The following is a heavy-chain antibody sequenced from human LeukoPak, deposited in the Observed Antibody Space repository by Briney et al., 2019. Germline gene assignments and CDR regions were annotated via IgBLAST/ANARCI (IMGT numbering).Heavy chain of an antibody. J-gene: IGHJ4*02. CDR1: GGSISTYY. Sequence: PSETLSLTCTVSGGSISTYYWSWIRQPPGKGLEWIGYIYYSGSTNYNPSLKSRVTISVDTSKNQFSLKLSSVTAADTAVYYCARQNDYGDSWGQGTLVTVSS. V-gene: IGHV4-59*08. CDR3: ARQNDYGDS. CDR2: IYYSGST.